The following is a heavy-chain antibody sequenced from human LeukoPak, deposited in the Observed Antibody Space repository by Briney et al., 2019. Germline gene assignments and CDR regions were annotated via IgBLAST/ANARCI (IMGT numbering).Heavy chain of an antibody. J-gene: IGHJ4*02. V-gene: IGHV4-38-2*02. D-gene: IGHD5-12*01. CDR2: IHRSGST. CDR1: GYSSSIDYY. CDR3: AGTSSGYYSTDY. Sequence: KPSETLSLTCTVSGYSSSIDYYWGWIRQSPGKGLVWIGIIHRSGSTYNNPSLKSRVTISGDTSKSQFSLRLTSVTAADTAVYYCAGTSSGYYSTDYWGQGTLVTVSS.